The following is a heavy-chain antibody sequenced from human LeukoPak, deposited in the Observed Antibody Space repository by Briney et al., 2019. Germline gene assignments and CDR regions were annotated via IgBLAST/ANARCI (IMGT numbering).Heavy chain of an antibody. CDR1: GVSISSGASD. CDR2: INDSGST. CDR3: ARAARQGFTMIVVPFFYFDL. V-gene: IGHV4-31*03. J-gene: IGHJ2*01. D-gene: IGHD3-22*01. Sequence: PSQTLSLTCTVSGVSISSGASDWGWIRQHPKRGLEWVGYINDSGSTYYNPSLGSRVTMSVDTSKNQFSLKLSSVTAADSAVYYCARAARQGFTMIVVPFFYFDLWGRGTLVTVSS.